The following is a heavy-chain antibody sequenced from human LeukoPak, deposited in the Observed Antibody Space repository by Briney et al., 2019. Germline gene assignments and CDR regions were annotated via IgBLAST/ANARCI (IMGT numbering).Heavy chain of an antibody. V-gene: IGHV4-59*08. CDR3: ATNRVGTYDRPFDI. CDR2: IHYTGTT. J-gene: IGHJ3*02. D-gene: IGHD1-26*01. CDR1: GGSINSHY. Sequence: SETLSLTCIVSGGSINSHYWSWIRQPPGKGLEWIGDIHYTGTTKYNPSVKSRVTISIDASKDQFSLELSSVTATDTAVYFCATNRVGTYDRPFDIWGQGTMVTVSS.